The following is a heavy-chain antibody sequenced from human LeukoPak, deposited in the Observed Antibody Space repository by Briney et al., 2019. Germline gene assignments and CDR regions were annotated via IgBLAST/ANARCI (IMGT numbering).Heavy chain of an antibody. CDR3: ARVSTYGSAYYFDY. J-gene: IGHJ4*02. CDR1: GVTISSNY. Sequence: GGSLSLSCAASGVTISSNYMSWVRQAPGKGLEWVSVIYSGGSTYYADSVKGRFTISRHNSKNQLYLQMNSLRAEDTAVYYCARVSTYGSAYYFDYWGQGTLVTVSS. D-gene: IGHD3-10*01. CDR2: IYSGGST. V-gene: IGHV3-53*04.